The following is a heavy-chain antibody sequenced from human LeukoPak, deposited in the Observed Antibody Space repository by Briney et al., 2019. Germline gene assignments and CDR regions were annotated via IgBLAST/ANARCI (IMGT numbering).Heavy chain of an antibody. CDR1: GYTFTGYY. J-gene: IGHJ4*02. Sequence: ASVKVSCKASGYTFTGYYMHWVRQAPGQGLEWMGIINPSGGSTSYAQKFQGRVTMTRDMSTSTVYMELSSLRSEDTAVYYCARPSLRYSSSWHFDYWGQGTLVTVSS. V-gene: IGHV1-46*01. CDR2: INPSGGST. D-gene: IGHD6-13*01. CDR3: ARPSLRYSSSWHFDY.